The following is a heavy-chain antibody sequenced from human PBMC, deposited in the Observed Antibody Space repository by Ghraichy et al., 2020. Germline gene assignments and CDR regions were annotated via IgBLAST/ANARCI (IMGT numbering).Heavy chain of an antibody. CDR3: TTESIQGPGVVTLDY. D-gene: IGHD3-3*01. J-gene: IGHJ4*02. V-gene: IGHV3-15*01. CDR2: IKSKTDGGTT. CDR1: GFTFSNAW. Sequence: GGSLRLSCAASGFTFSNAWMSWVRQAPGKGLEWVGRIKSKTDGGTTDYAAPVKGRFTISRDDSKNTLYLQMNSLKTEDTAVYYCTTESIQGPGVVTLDYWGQGTLVTVSS.